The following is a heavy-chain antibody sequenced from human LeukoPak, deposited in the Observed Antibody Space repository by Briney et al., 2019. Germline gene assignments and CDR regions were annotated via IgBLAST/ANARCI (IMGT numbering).Heavy chain of an antibody. D-gene: IGHD3-10*01. J-gene: IGHJ4*02. CDR1: GFTFSSYA. Sequence: GGSLRLSCAASGFTFSSYAMSWVRQAPGKGLEWVSAISGSGGSTYYADSVKGRFTISRDNSKNTLYLQMNSLKTEDTAVYYCTSVGFGPYYFDNWGQGTLVTVSS. CDR3: TSVGFGPYYFDN. CDR2: ISGSGGST. V-gene: IGHV3-23*01.